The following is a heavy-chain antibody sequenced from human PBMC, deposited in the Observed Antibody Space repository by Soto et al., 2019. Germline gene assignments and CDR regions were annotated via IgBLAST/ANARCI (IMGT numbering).Heavy chain of an antibody. Sequence: GVSLRLSCAASGFTFSSYAMGWVRQAPGKGLDWVSVISGSGGITYSADSVKGRFTISRDNSKNILYLQMNSLRAEDTAVYYXAKGIPATGGYYYYSMDVWVQGTAVTVSS. J-gene: IGHJ6*02. V-gene: IGHV3-23*01. CDR3: AKGIPATGGYYYYSMDV. D-gene: IGHD6-25*01. CDR2: ISGSGGIT. CDR1: GFTFSSYA.